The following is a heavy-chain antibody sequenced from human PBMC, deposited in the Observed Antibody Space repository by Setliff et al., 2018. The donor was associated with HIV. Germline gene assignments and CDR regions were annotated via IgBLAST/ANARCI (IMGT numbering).Heavy chain of an antibody. D-gene: IGHD3-9*01. V-gene: IGHV3-21*01. CDR3: ARDSSRGYLDWLSLKYYYSYYIDV. CDR1: GFTFSNYD. Sequence: AGGSLRLSCEVSGFTFSNYDMNWVRQAPGRGLEWVSSISGRTGYAYYADSVKGRFTISRDNAKNSLYLQMSSLRAEDTAVYYCARDSSRGYLDWLSLKYYYSYYIDVWGKGTTVTVSS. CDR2: ISGRTGYA. J-gene: IGHJ6*03.